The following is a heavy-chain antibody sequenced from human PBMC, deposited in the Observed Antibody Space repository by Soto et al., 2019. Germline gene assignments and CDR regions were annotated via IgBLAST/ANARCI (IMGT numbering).Heavy chain of an antibody. Sequence: SVKVSCKASGGTFSSYAISWVRQAPGQGLEWMGGITPIFGTANYAQKFQGRVTITADESTSTAYMELSSLRSEDTAVYYCARTNPDDPYCSGGSCYSHYHFDYWGRGTLVTVSS. V-gene: IGHV1-69*13. D-gene: IGHD2-15*01. J-gene: IGHJ4*02. CDR3: ARTNPDDPYCSGGSCYSHYHFDY. CDR2: ITPIFGTA. CDR1: GGTFSSYA.